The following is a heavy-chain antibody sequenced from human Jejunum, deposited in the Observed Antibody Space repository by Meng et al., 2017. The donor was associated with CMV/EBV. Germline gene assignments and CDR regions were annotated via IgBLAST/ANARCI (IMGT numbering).Heavy chain of an antibody. CDR3: ALFTRSWFDP. V-gene: IGHV2-5*02. CDR2: IYWDNDK. J-gene: IGHJ5*02. D-gene: IGHD2-2*01. Sequence: QITLEESGPTLVKPTQTLTLTCSFSGFSFISGVGVGWVRQPPRKALEWLAIIYWDNDKRYSPSLNSRLTITKDTSKNQVVLTLTNMDPVDTATYYCALFTRSWFDPWGQGTLVTVSS. CDR1: GFSFISGVG.